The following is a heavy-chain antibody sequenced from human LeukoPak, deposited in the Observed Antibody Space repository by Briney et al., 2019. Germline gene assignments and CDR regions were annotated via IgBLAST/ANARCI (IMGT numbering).Heavy chain of an antibody. CDR2: ISWDGGST. J-gene: IGHJ3*02. Sequence: GGSLRLSCAASGFTFDDYTMHWVRQAPGKGLEWVSLISWDGGSTYYADSVKGRFTISRDNSKNSLYLQMNSLRTEDTALYYCANLGSYSSSSGESDAFDIWGQGTMVTVSS. D-gene: IGHD6-6*01. CDR3: ANLGSYSSSSGESDAFDI. CDR1: GFTFDDYT. V-gene: IGHV3-43*01.